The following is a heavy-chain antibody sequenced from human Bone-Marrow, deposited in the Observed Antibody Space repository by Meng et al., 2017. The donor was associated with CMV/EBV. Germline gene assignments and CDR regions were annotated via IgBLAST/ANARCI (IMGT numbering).Heavy chain of an antibody. V-gene: IGHV3-23*01. CDR1: GFTFSSYA. Sequence: GESLKISCAASGFTFSSYAMSWVRQAPGKGLEWVSAISGSGGSTYYADSVKGRFTISSDNSKNTLYLQMNSLRAEDTAVYYCAKDFRGYNRPSDYWGQGTLVTVSS. CDR3: AKDFRGYNRPSDY. D-gene: IGHD1-14*01. CDR2: ISGSGGST. J-gene: IGHJ4*02.